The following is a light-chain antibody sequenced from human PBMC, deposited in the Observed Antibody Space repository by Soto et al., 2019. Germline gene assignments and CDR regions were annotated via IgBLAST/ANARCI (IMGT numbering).Light chain of an antibody. CDR3: QQYYSTLRT. Sequence: EIVLTQSPGTLSLSPGERATLSCRASQSVDSTYLAWYQQKPGQPPKLLIYWASTRESGVPDRFSGSGSGTDFTLTISSLQAEDVAVYYCQQYYSTLRTFGQGTKVEIK. V-gene: IGKV4-1*01. J-gene: IGKJ1*01. CDR1: QSVDSTY. CDR2: WAS.